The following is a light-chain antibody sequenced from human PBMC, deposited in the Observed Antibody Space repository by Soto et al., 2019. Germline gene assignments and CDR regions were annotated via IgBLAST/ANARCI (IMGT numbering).Light chain of an antibody. V-gene: IGLV2-14*01. J-gene: IGLJ1*01. CDR1: SSDVGGYNF. Sequence: QSALAQPASVSGAQGQSITISCTGTSSDVGGYNFVSWYQQHPGKAPKLMIYDVRNRPSGVSNRFSGSKSVNTASLTISGLQAEDEADYYCSSYTSISTYVFGTGTKVTVL. CDR3: SSYTSISTYV. CDR2: DVR.